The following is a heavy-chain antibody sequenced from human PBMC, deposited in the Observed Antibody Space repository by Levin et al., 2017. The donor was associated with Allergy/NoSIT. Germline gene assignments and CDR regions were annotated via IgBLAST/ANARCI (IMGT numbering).Heavy chain of an antibody. Sequence: GSLRLSCSVSGGSISRNFHYWGWIRQPPGTGLEWIGTIHYSGTTHYTSSLKSRVTMSVDTSQNQFSLKLQSVTAADTAMYYCANAYCGGDCYVADTFDIWGRGTWVTVSS. D-gene: IGHD2-21*02. J-gene: IGHJ3*02. CDR2: IHYSGTT. CDR1: GGSISRNFHY. CDR3: ANAYCGGDCYVADTFDI. V-gene: IGHV4-39*01.